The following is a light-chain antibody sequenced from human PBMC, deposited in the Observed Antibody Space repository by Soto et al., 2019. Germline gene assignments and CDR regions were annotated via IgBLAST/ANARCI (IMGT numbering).Light chain of an antibody. CDR1: QSIGYW. J-gene: IGKJ2*01. CDR2: KAS. V-gene: IGKV1-5*03. CDR3: QQYNSYFYT. Sequence: DIQMTQSPSTLSASVGDRVTLICRAGQSIGYWLAWYQQKPGKAPKVLIHKASSLASGVPSRFSGSGSGTQFTLTISSLQPDDFATYYCQQYNSYFYTFGQGTKLEI.